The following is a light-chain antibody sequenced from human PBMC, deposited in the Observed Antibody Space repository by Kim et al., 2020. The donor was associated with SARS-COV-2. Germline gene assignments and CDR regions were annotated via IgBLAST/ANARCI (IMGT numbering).Light chain of an antibody. CDR3: QQVQSYPLT. CDR1: QGISNY. Sequence: DIHLTQSPSFLSASVGDRVTITCRASQGISNYLAWYQQKPGKAPKLLIFAASALQSGVPSRFSGSGYGTEFTLTITSLQPEDSATYYCQQVQSYPLTFGGGTKVDIK. CDR2: AAS. V-gene: IGKV1-9*01. J-gene: IGKJ4*01.